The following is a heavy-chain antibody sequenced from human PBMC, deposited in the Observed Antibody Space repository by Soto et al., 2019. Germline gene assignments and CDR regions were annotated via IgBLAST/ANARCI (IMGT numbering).Heavy chain of an antibody. J-gene: IGHJ4*02. V-gene: IGHV3-48*02. Sequence: EVQLVESGGGLVQPGGSLRLSCAASGFTFSSYTMNWVRQAPGKGLEWVSHISSGSSTIDYADSVKGRFTISRDNAKNSLYLQMNSLRDEDTAVYYCAIGRSDYDFWSGYSDYWVQGTLVTVSS. CDR2: ISSGSSTI. CDR1: GFTFSSYT. CDR3: AIGRSDYDFWSGYSDY. D-gene: IGHD3-3*01.